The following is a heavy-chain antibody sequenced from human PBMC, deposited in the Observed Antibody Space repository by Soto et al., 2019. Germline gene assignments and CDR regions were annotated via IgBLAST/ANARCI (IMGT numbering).Heavy chain of an antibody. D-gene: IGHD1-26*01. CDR2: VIPIFGTA. Sequence: SVKVSCQASGGTFRSYAIRLLLQAPGQGLEWMGGVIPIFGTANYAQKFQGRVTITADESTSTAYMELSSLRSEDTAVYYCARNMGADDAFDIWGQGTMVTVSS. CDR1: GGTFRSYA. CDR3: ARNMGADDAFDI. J-gene: IGHJ3*02. V-gene: IGHV1-69*13.